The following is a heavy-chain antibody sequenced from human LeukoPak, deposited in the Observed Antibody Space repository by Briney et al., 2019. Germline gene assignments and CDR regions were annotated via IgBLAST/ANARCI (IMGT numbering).Heavy chain of an antibody. CDR1: GGSISSGDYY. J-gene: IGHJ3*01. CDR3: AREVRLVATRGYYYDIG. CDR2: IYYSGST. D-gene: IGHD3-22*01. Sequence: PSQTLSLTCTVSGGSISSGDYYWSWIRQPPGKGLEWIGYIYYSGSTYYNPSLKSRVTISVDTSKNQFSLKLSSVTAADTAVYYCAREVRLVATRGYYYDIGWGQGTMVTVSS. V-gene: IGHV4-30-4*01.